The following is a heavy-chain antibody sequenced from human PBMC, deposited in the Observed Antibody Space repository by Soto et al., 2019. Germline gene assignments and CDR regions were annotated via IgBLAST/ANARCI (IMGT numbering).Heavy chain of an antibody. Sequence: QVQLVQSGAEVTKPGASVKVSCKASGYTFISYGISWVRQAPGQGLEWMGWIRVYNGNTNYAQKLQGRVTMTPDTSTSTAYMELSTLRSAVTAVYYCAGGLPPSDYWGQGTLVTVSS. J-gene: IGHJ4*02. CDR3: AGGLPPSDY. V-gene: IGHV1-18*01. CDR1: GYTFISYG. CDR2: IRVYNGNT.